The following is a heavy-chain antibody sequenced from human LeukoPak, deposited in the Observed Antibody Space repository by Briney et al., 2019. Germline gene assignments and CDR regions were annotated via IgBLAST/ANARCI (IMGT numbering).Heavy chain of an antibody. Sequence: XPPGXXLXXXXEIYHSGSTNHNPSLKSRVTISVDQAKNQFSLKLSSVTAADTAVYYCARANYYDSRGNYGMDVWGQGTTVTVSS. V-gene: IGHV4-4*02. J-gene: IGHJ6*02. CDR2: IYHSGST. D-gene: IGHD3-22*01. CDR3: ARANYYDSRGNYGMDV.